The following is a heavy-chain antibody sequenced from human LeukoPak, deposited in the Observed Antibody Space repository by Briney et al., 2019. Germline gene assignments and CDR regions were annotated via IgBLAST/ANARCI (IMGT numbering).Heavy chain of an antibody. J-gene: IGHJ5*02. CDR3: ARGAPNYCSSTSCYYWFDP. CDR2: INPNSGGT. CDR1: GYTFTGYY. D-gene: IGHD2-2*01. V-gene: IGHV1-2*02. Sequence: ASVKVSCKASGYTFTGYYMHWVRQARGQGLEWMGWINPNSGGTNYAQKFQGRVTMTRDTSISTAYMELSRLRSDDTAVYYCARGAPNYCSSTSCYYWFDPWGQGTLVTVSS.